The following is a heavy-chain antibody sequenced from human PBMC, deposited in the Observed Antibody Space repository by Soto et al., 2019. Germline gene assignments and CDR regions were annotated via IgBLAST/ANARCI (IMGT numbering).Heavy chain of an antibody. J-gene: IGHJ2*01. CDR3: EGGGESWYFDL. CDR2: INAGNGYT. CDR1: GYTFTTYT. V-gene: IGHV1-3*01. Sequence: QVQLVQSGAEVKKPGASVKVSCKASGYTFTTYTMHWVRQAPGQRLEWMGWINAGNGYTKYSQKFQGRVTIIRDTSATTASMELSSLRSEDTAVYSWEGGGESWYFDLWGRGTLVTVSS. D-gene: IGHD3-16*01.